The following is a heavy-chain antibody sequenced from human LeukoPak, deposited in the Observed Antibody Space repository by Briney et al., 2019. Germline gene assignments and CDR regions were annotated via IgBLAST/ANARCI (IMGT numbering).Heavy chain of an antibody. V-gene: IGHV3-73*01. CDR1: GFSFSDSA. D-gene: IGHD3-22*01. J-gene: IGHJ4*02. CDR2: IRTKANTYAT. Sequence: AGGSLRLSCAASGFSFSDSAIHWVRQTSGKGLEWVGRIRTKANTYATAYAASVKGRFTISRDDSKNTAYLQMNSLITEDTAVYYCSRGDYDSNGFYPLWGQGTLVTVAS. CDR3: SRGDYDSNGFYPL.